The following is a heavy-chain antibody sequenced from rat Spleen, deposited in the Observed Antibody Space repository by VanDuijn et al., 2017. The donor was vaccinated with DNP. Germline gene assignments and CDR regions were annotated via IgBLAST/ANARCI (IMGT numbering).Heavy chain of an antibody. J-gene: IGHJ2*01. CDR2: ISSTGDNT. D-gene: IGHD4-3*01. Sequence: EVQLVESGGGLVQPGRSLKLSCVASGFTFNDYWMGWVRQAPGKGLEWVASISSTGDNTYYSDSVKGRFSLSRDNAKSTLYLQVSSLRSEDTATYYCARHGVNSGYYFDYWGQGVMVTFSS. CDR1: GFTFNDYW. V-gene: IGHV5-31*01. CDR3: ARHGVNSGYYFDY.